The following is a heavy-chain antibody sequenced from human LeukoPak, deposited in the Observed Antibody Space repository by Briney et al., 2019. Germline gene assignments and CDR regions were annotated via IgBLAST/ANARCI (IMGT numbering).Heavy chain of an antibody. CDR1: GFTFSSYA. CDR3: VRDRESGDTGAFDI. Sequence: GGSLRLSCAASGFTFSSYAMSWVRQAPGKGLEWVSAISGSGGSTYYADSVKGRFTISRDNSKNTLYLQMNSLRAEDTAVYYCVRDRESGDTGAFDIWGQGTMVTVSS. D-gene: IGHD4-17*01. CDR2: ISGSGGST. V-gene: IGHV3-23*01. J-gene: IGHJ3*02.